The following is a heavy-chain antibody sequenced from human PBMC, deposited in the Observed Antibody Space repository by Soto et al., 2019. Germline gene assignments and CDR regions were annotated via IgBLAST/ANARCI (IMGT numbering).Heavy chain of an antibody. V-gene: IGHV5-51*01. Sequence: GESLKISCKGSGYSFTTYWIGWVRQMPGKGLEWMGIIYPGDSDTRYSPSFQGQVTISADKSISTAYLQWSSLKASDTAMYYCAREKRTYGSGSYFAFDIWGQGTRVTLSS. CDR3: AREKRTYGSGSYFAFDI. CDR1: GYSFTTYW. D-gene: IGHD3-10*01. J-gene: IGHJ3*02. CDR2: IYPGDSDT.